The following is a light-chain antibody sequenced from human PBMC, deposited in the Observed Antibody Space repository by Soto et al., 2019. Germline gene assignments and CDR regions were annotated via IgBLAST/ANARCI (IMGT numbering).Light chain of an antibody. V-gene: IGKV1-6*02. J-gene: IGKJ1*01. CDR3: LQAYDDPWT. CDR1: QGIKSH. Sequence: AIQMTQSPSFLSASVGDRVTITCRASQGIKSHLAWYQHKPGKAPNLLIYAASSLYSGVPARFSGSGFGTLFPLTISSLQPDDFATYYCLQAYDDPWTFGQGTKVELK. CDR2: AAS.